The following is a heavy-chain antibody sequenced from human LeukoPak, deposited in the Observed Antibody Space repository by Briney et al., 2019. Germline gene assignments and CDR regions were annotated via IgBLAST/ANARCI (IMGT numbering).Heavy chain of an antibody. V-gene: IGHV5-51*01. J-gene: IGHJ4*02. Sequence: GESLKISCKASGYSFTKYWIAWVRQMPGKGLEWMGIIYPGDSDIRYSPSFQGQVTISADKSISTAYLQWSSLKASDPAMYYCARHFGYSGYDGDYWGQGTLVTVSS. D-gene: IGHD5-12*01. CDR3: ARHFGYSGYDGDY. CDR2: IYPGDSDI. CDR1: GYSFTKYW.